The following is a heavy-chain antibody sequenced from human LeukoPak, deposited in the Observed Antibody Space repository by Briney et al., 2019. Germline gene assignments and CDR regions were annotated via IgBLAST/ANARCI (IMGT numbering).Heavy chain of an antibody. D-gene: IGHD2-21*01. CDR2: MFYSGNT. Sequence: SETLSLTCGVSGGFIISSSYYWGWIRQPPGKGLEWIACMFYSGNTYYNPSLKSRVTMSVDTTENQFSLKLSSVTAADTAVYYCARHVVGNYDLLSFDYWGQGSLVTVSS. CDR3: ARHVVGNYDLLSFDY. J-gene: IGHJ4*02. V-gene: IGHV4-39*01. CDR1: GGFIISSSYY.